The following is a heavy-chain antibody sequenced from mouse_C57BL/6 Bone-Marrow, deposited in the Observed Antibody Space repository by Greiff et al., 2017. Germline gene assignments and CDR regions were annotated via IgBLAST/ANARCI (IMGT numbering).Heavy chain of an antibody. Sequence: EVHLVESGGGLVKPGGSLKLSCAASGFTFSSYAMSWVRQTPEKRLEWVATISDGGSYTYYPDNVKGRFTISRDNAKNNLYLQVSHLKSEDTAMYYCARDPPSYYDGISWFAYWGQGTLITVSA. CDR3: ARDPPSYYDGISWFAY. CDR1: GFTFSSYA. V-gene: IGHV5-4*01. D-gene: IGHD1-1*01. J-gene: IGHJ3*01. CDR2: ISDGGSYT.